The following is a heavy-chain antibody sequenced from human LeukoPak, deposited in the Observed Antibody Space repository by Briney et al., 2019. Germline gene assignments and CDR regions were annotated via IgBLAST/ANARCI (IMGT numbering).Heavy chain of an antibody. CDR1: GFTFSSYG. D-gene: IGHD5-12*01. CDR2: IRYDGSNK. Sequence: GGSLRLSCAAAGFTFSSYGMHWVRQAPGKGLEWVAFIRYDGSNKYYADSVKGRFSISRDNSKNTLYLQMNSLRAEDTAVYYCAKDLRGRLIVPKYYFDYWGQGTLVTVSS. J-gene: IGHJ4*02. V-gene: IGHV3-30*02. CDR3: AKDLRGRLIVPKYYFDY.